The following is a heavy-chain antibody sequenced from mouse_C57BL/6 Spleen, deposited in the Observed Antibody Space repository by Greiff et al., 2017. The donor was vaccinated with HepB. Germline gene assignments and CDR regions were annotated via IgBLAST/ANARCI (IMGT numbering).Heavy chain of an antibody. CDR2: IRNKANGYTT. Sequence: EVKLVESGGGLVQPGGSLSLSCAASGFTFTDYYMSWVRQPPGKALEWLGFIRNKANGYTTEYSASVKGRFTISRDNSQSILDLQMNALRAEDSATYYCGRYVSGSTYGGHYFDDWGQGTTLTVSS. CDR1: GFTFTDYY. J-gene: IGHJ2*01. V-gene: IGHV7-3*01. D-gene: IGHD1-1*01. CDR3: GRYVSGSTYGGHYFDD.